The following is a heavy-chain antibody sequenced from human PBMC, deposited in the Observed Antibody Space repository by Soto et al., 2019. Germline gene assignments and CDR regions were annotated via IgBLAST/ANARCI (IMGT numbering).Heavy chain of an antibody. J-gene: IGHJ5*02. D-gene: IGHD2-2*01. Sequence: ASVKVSCKASGYTFTSYAMHWVRQAPGQRLEWMGWINAGNGNTKYSQKFQGRVTITRDTSASTAYMELSSLRSEDTAVYYCARDFGDCSSTSCYSGWFDPWGQGTLLTVSS. V-gene: IGHV1-3*01. CDR2: INAGNGNT. CDR1: GYTFTSYA. CDR3: ARDFGDCSSTSCYSGWFDP.